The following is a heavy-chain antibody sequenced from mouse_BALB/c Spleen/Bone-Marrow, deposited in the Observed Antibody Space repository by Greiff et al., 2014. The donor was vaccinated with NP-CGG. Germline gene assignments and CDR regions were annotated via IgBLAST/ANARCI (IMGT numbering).Heavy chain of an antibody. CDR2: IDPANGNT. CDR3: SRYYYYAMDY. V-gene: IGHV14-3*02. J-gene: IGHJ4*01. CDR1: GFNIKDTY. Sequence: EVQLQQSGAELVKPGASVKLSCTASGFNIKDTYIHWVKQRPEQGLEWIGRIDPANGNTKYDPKFQCKATITADTSSNTAYLQLSSRTSEDTAVEDCSRYYYYAMDYWGQGTSVTVSA.